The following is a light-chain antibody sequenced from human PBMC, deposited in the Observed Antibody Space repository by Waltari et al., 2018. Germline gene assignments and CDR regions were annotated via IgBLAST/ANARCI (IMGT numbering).Light chain of an antibody. Sequence: NVLTQSPGTLSLSPGERATLSCRASQSVTNNYLAWYQQPPGQAPRLLIYGVSSRATGIPDRFSGSGSGTDFTLTIGRLEPEDSAVYFCHLYGSARTFGGGTRVEIK. CDR2: GVS. J-gene: IGKJ4*01. CDR1: QSVTNNY. V-gene: IGKV3-20*01. CDR3: HLYGSART.